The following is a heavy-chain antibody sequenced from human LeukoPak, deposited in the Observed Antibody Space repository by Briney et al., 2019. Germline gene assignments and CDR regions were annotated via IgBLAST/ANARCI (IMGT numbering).Heavy chain of an antibody. J-gene: IGHJ2*01. CDR1: GFPFRRYW. Sequence: GGSLRLSCAASGFPFRRYWMHWVRQAPGKGPEWVAFIRYDESTEYYADSVKGRFTISRDNSKNTLYLQMNSLKPDDTAVYYCAKSPQHWYFDLWGRGTLVTVSS. CDR3: AKSPQHWYFDL. CDR2: IRYDESTE. V-gene: IGHV3-30*02.